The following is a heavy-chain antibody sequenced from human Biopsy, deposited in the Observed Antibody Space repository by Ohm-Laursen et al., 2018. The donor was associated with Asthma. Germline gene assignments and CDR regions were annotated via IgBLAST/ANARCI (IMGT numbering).Heavy chain of an antibody. CDR3: ARDQYGDYGGCFDP. D-gene: IGHD4-17*01. Sequence: SLRLSCAASGFTFSNFAMTWVRQAPGKGLEWVSSITGSGGFKYYADSVKGRFTISRDNTKNSLYLQMNSLRAEDTAVYSCARDQYGDYGGCFDPWGQGTMVTVSS. V-gene: IGHV3-21*01. CDR2: ITGSGGFK. J-gene: IGHJ5*02. CDR1: GFTFSNFA.